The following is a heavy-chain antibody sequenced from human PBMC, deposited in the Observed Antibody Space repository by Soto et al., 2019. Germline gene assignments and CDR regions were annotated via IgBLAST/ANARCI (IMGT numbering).Heavy chain of an antibody. CDR2: IYSGGST. CDR1: GFTVSSNY. V-gene: IGHV3-66*01. D-gene: IGHD2-15*01. Sequence: EVQLVESGGGLVQPGGSLRLSCAASGFTVSSNYMSWVRQAPGKGLEWVSVIYSGGSTYYADSVKGRFTISRDNSKNTLYLQMNSLRAEDTAVYYCARCRREDIVVVVGSYGMDVWGQGTTVTVSS. CDR3: ARCRREDIVVVVGSYGMDV. J-gene: IGHJ6*02.